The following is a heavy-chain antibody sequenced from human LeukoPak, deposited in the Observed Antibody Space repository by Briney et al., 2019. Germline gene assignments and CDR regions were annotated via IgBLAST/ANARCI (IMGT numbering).Heavy chain of an antibody. Sequence: GGSLRLSCAASGFTFSSYAMSWVRQAPGKGLEWVSAISGSGGSTYYADSVEGRFTISRDNSKNTLYLQMNSLRVEDTAVYYCARDSSMLRGPLVIYYFDFWGQGTLVTVSS. J-gene: IGHJ4*02. V-gene: IGHV3-23*01. CDR2: ISGSGGST. D-gene: IGHD3-10*01. CDR1: GFTFSSYA. CDR3: ARDSSMLRGPLVIYYFDF.